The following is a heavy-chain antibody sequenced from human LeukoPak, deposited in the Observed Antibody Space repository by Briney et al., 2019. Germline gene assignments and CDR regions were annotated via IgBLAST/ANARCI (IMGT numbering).Heavy chain of an antibody. CDR2: VYPGDSDT. Sequence: GESLKISCKGSGYTFTSYWIGWVRQMPGKGLEWMGIVYPGDSDTRYSPSFQGQVTISADKSINTAYLQWSSLKASDTAIYYCARTAEASSGYSYWGPGTLVTVSS. D-gene: IGHD3-22*01. V-gene: IGHV5-51*01. J-gene: IGHJ4*02. CDR3: ARTAEASSGYSY. CDR1: GYTFTSYW.